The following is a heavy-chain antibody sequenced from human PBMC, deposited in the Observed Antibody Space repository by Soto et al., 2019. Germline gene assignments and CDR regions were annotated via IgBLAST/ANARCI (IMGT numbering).Heavy chain of an antibody. CDR1: GYTFSGYC. V-gene: IGHV1-18*04. D-gene: IGHD2-2*01. CDR2: ISPSNGDT. CDR3: ARDTYSSNSCGFDD. Sequence: ASVKVSCKASGYTFSGYCIRWVRQAPGQGLEWMGWISPSNGDTNYAQKFQGRVTMTRDTFTTTVYMEMKSLRSDDTAVYYCARDTYSSNSCGFDDWGQGTLVTVSS. J-gene: IGHJ4*02.